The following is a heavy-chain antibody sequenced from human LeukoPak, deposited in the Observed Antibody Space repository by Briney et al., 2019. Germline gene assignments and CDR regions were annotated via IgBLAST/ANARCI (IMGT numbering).Heavy chain of an antibody. CDR2: IYTSGST. Sequence: SETLSLTCTVSGGSISSYYWSWIRQPAGKGLEWIGRIYTSGSTNYNPSLKSRVTMSVDTSKNQFSLKLSSVTAADTAVYYCARDHSSSWYGALYHYCYMDVWGKGTTVTVSS. J-gene: IGHJ6*03. CDR3: ARDHSSSWYGALYHYCYMDV. V-gene: IGHV4-4*07. CDR1: GGSISSYY. D-gene: IGHD6-13*01.